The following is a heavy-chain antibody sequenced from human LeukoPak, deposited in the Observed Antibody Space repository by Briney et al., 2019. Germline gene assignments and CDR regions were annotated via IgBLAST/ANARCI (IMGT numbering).Heavy chain of an antibody. CDR2: IRSKANGATT. CDR1: GFNFGDNS. CDR3: AAPSNWRRYGTFDV. Sequence: GGSLRLSCTGSGFNFGDNSVGWFRQAPGKGLEWVGFIRSKANGATTEYAVSVKGGITISRDDSKSIAYLHMNSLKTEDTAVYYCAAPSNWRRYGTFDVWGQGAVVTVSS. D-gene: IGHD1-1*01. V-gene: IGHV3-49*03. J-gene: IGHJ3*01.